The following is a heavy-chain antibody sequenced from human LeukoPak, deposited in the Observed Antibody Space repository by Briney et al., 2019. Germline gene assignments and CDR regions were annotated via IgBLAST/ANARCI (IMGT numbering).Heavy chain of an antibody. CDR3: ARHRRGDCSSASCYTDC. V-gene: IGHV4-39*01. CDR2: IYYSGST. Sequence: SETLSLTCTVSGGSISSYYWSWIRQPPGKGLEWIGSIYYSGSTYYNPSLKSRVTISVDTSKNQFSLKLSSVTVADTAVYYCARHRRGDCSSASCYTDCWGQGTLVTVSS. J-gene: IGHJ4*02. CDR1: GGSISSYY. D-gene: IGHD2-2*02.